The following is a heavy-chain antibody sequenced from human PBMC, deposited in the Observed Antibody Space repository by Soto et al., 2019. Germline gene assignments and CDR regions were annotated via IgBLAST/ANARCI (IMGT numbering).Heavy chain of an antibody. CDR1: GGSISSGGYY. CDR3: ARATSGWYWFDP. J-gene: IGHJ5*02. CDR2: IYYSGST. V-gene: IGHV4-31*03. Sequence: SETLSLTCTVSGGSISSGGYYWSWIRQHPGKGLEWIGYIYYSGSTYYTPSLKSRATISVDTSKNQFSLKLSSVTAAVTAVYYCARATSGWYWFDPWGQGTLVTVSS. D-gene: IGHD6-19*01.